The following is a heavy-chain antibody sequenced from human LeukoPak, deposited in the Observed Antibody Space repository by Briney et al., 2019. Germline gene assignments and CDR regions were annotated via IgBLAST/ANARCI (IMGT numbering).Heavy chain of an antibody. D-gene: IGHD6-13*01. CDR1: GGSISSGGYY. CDR3: AREVGPSWYRWFDP. J-gene: IGHJ5*02. V-gene: IGHV4-31*03. Sequence: SETPSLTRTVSGGSISSGGYYWSWIRQHPGKGLEWIGYIYYSGSTYYNPSLKSRITISVDTSKNQFSLKLSSVTAADTAVYYCAREVGPSWYRWFDPWGQGPLVTVSS. CDR2: IYYSGST.